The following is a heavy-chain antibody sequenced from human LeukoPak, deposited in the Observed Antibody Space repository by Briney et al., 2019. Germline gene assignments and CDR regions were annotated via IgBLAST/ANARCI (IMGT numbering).Heavy chain of an antibody. CDR2: INPNTGGT. CDR1: GYTFTGYY. CDR3: ARDTSITMIVVVITTDYYYGMDV. Sequence: ASVKVSCKASGYTFTGYYMQWVRQAPGQGLEWMGWINPNTGGTNYAQKFLGRVTMTTDTSTSTAYMELRSLRSDDTAVYYCARDTSITMIVVVITTDYYYGMDVWGQGTTVTVSS. D-gene: IGHD3-22*01. V-gene: IGHV1-2*02. J-gene: IGHJ6*02.